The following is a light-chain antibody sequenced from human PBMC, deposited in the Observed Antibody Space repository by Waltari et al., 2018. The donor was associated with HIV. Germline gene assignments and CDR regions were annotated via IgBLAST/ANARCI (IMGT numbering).Light chain of an antibody. J-gene: IGLJ3*02. CDR2: GVN. CDR3: NSFTDTDTLV. Sequence: QSALTQPASVSGSPGHSVTISCTGTNGDVGSYNLVSWYQQYPGQAPQLSIYGVNSRPSVGSYRLSWSKICNTALLTISGLRADDEADYYCNSFTDTDTLVFGGGTRLTVL. V-gene: IGLV2-14*03. CDR1: NGDVGSYNL.